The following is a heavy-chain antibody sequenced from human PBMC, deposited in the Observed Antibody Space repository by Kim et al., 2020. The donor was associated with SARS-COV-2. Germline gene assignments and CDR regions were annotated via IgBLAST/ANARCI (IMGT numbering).Heavy chain of an antibody. CDR2: NP. CDR3: ARVKRWATLDY. V-gene: IGHV7-4-1*02. J-gene: IGHJ4*02. D-gene: IGHD5-12*01. Sequence: NPTYAQGFTGRFVFTVDTSVSTAYLQISSLKAEDTAVYYCARVKRWATLDYWGQGTLVTVSS.